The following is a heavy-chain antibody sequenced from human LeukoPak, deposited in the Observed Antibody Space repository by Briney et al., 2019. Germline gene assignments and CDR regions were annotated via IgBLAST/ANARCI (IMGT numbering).Heavy chain of an antibody. Sequence: GASVKVSCKASGYTFTSYGISWVRQAPGQGLEWMGWISAYNGNTNYAQKLQGRVTMTRDMSTSTVYMELSSLRSEDTAVYYCARVGKVVVTYFDYWGQGTLVTVSS. CDR1: GYTFTSYG. CDR2: ISAYNGNT. V-gene: IGHV1-18*01. D-gene: IGHD3-22*01. J-gene: IGHJ4*02. CDR3: ARVGKVVVTYFDY.